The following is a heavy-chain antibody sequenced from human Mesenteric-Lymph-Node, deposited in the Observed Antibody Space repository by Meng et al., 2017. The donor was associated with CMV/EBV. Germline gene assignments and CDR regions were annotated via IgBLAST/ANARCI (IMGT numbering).Heavy chain of an antibody. V-gene: IGHV4-59*11. J-gene: IGHJ4*02. CDR2: IYYSGST. CDR3: ARDFGGGGTEN. CDR1: GGSISSHY. D-gene: IGHD3-16*01. Sequence: SETLSLTCTVFGGSISSHYWSWIRQPPGKGLEWIGYIYYSGSTNYNPSLKSRVTISVDTSKNQFSLKLRPVTAADTAMYYCARDFGGGGTENWGQGTLVTVSS.